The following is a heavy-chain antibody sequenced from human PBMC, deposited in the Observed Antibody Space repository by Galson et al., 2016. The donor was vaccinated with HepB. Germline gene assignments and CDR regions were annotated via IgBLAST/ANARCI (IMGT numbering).Heavy chain of an antibody. CDR1: GNTLTELS. J-gene: IGHJ4*02. D-gene: IGHD5-18*01. CDR3: ATVFHGFIYGWGVD. CDR2: FDLEDGET. Sequence: SVKVSCKVSGNTLTELSMYWVRQAPGKGLEWMGSFDLEDGETMYAQKFQGRVTMTEDTSTDTAYMDLSSLTSDDTAVYYCATVFHGFIYGWGVDWGQGTLVTVSS. V-gene: IGHV1-24*01.